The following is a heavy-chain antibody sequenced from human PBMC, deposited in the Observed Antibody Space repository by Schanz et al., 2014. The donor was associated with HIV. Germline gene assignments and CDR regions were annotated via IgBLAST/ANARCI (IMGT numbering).Heavy chain of an antibody. J-gene: IGHJ4*02. CDR1: GGTFSNYA. V-gene: IGHV1-69*18. D-gene: IGHD3-10*01. CDR3: ASGNFGWQQKSPYYFDS. CDR2: FLPIFGTT. Sequence: QVQLVQSGAEVKKPGSSVKVSCKASGGTFSNYAISWLRQAPGQGLEWMGSFLPIFGTTTYAQTVQNRVTITADDSTGTAYMELSSLRSDDTAVYFCASGNFGWQQKSPYYFDSWGQGTLVTVSS.